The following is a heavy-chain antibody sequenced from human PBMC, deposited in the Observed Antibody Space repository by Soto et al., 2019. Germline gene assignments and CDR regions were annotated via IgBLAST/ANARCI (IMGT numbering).Heavy chain of an antibody. J-gene: IGHJ4*02. CDR2: IKSKTDGGTT. D-gene: IGHD3-10*01. V-gene: IGHV3-15*07. CDR3: TIQNARGVPDY. Sequence: EVQLVESGGGLVKPGGSLRRSCAASGFTFSNAWMNWVRQAPGKGREWVSRIKSKTDGGTTDYAAPVKGRFTISRDDSKNTLYLQMNSLKTEDTAVYYCTIQNARGVPDYWGQGTLVTVSS. CDR1: GFTFSNAW.